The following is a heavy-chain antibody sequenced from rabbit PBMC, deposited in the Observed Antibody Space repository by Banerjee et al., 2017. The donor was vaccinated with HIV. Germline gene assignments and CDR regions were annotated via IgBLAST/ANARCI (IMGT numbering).Heavy chain of an antibody. D-gene: IGHD4-1*01. CDR2: IYTGSSGTT. V-gene: IGHV1S45*01. CDR3: ARWRYISEDL. CDR1: GLDFNSNHW. Sequence: QERLVESGGGLVQPERSLTLTCKVSGLDFNSNHWICWVRQAPGKGPEWIACIYTGSSGTTYYANWAKGRFTISKTSSTTVTLQMTSLTAADTATYFCARWRYISEDLWGQGTLVTVS. J-gene: IGHJ3*01.